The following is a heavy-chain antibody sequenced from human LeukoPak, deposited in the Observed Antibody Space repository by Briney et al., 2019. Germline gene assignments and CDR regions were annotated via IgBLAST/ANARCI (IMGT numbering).Heavy chain of an antibody. CDR3: ARAPEEIPPYDTMALWFDP. D-gene: IGHD3-9*01. CDR1: GGSISSGGYY. J-gene: IGHJ5*02. Sequence: SETLSLTCTVSGGSISSGGYYWSWIRQHPGKGLEWIGYIYYSGSTYYNPSLKSRVTISVDTSKNQFSLKLSSVTAADTAVYYCARAPEEIPPYDTMALWFDPWGQGTLVTVSS. V-gene: IGHV4-31*03. CDR2: IYYSGST.